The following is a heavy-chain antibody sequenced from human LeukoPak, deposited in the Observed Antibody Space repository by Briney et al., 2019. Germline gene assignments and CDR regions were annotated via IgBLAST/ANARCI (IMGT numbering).Heavy chain of an antibody. CDR1: LVSRTVVL. Sequence: GGSLRLSCAASLVSRTVVLMGWVGQAPGQGLEWVGRIKSKTDGGATDYVAHVKGRFAISRDDSENTLFVQMHNLKTEDTAVYYCNTVDLGSFATPSCYAGGYWGQGTLVIVSS. CDR3: NTVDLGSFATPSCYAGGY. J-gene: IGHJ4*02. CDR2: IKSKTDGGAT. D-gene: IGHD2-2*01. V-gene: IGHV3-15*01.